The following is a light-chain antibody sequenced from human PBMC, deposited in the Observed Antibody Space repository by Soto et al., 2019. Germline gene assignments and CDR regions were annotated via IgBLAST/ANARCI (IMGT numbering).Light chain of an antibody. CDR2: AAS. Sequence: DIQMTQSPSSLSASVGDRVTITCRASQSISSYLNWYQQKPGKAPKLLIYAASSLQSGVPSRFSGSGSGTDFTLTISSPQPEDFANYYCQQSYSTPIIFGQGTRLEIK. CDR3: QQSYSTPII. V-gene: IGKV1-39*01. CDR1: QSISSY. J-gene: IGKJ5*01.